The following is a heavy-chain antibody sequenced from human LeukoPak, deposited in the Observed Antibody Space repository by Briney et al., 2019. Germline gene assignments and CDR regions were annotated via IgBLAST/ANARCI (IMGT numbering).Heavy chain of an antibody. CDR3: ARDQSRWWGLGAFDI. CDR2: INPNSGGT. D-gene: IGHD1-26*01. Sequence: ASVKVSCKASGYTFTGYYMHWVRQAPGQGLEWMGWINPNSGGTNYAQKFQGRVTMTRDTSISTAYMELSRLRSDDTAVYYCARDQSRWWGLGAFDIWGQGTTVTVSS. J-gene: IGHJ3*02. CDR1: GYTFTGYY. V-gene: IGHV1-2*02.